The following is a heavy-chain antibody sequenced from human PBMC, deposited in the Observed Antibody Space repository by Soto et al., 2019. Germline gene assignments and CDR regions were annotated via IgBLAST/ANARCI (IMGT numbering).Heavy chain of an antibody. CDR1: GFTFSSYG. Sequence: GGSLRLSCAASGFTFSSYGMHWVRQAPGKGLEWVAVIWYDGSNKYYADSVKGRFTISRDNSKNTLYLQMNSLRAEDTAVYYCARAKDFGGVIDHFDYWGQGTLVTVSS. CDR3: ARAKDFGGVIDHFDY. V-gene: IGHV3-33*01. CDR2: IWYDGSNK. J-gene: IGHJ4*02. D-gene: IGHD3-16*02.